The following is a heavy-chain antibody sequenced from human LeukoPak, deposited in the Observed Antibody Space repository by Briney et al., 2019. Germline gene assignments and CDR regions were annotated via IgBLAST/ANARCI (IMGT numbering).Heavy chain of an antibody. CDR3: ARDQRVATTYYYYYMDV. CDR2: INPNSGGT. J-gene: IGHJ6*03. Sequence: ASVKVSCKASGGTFNNYTISWVRQAPGQGLEWMGWINPNSGGTNYAQKFQGRVTMTRDTSISTAYMELSRLRSDDTAVYYCARDQRVATTYYYYYMDVWGKGTTVTVSS. CDR1: GGTFNNYT. D-gene: IGHD5-12*01. V-gene: IGHV1-2*02.